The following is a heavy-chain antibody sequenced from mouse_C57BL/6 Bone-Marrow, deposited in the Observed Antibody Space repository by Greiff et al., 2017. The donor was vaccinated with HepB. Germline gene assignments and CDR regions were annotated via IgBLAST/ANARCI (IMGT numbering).Heavy chain of an antibody. J-gene: IGHJ3*01. CDR1: GYTFTSYG. Sequence: VQRVESGAELARPGASVKLSCKASGYTFTSYGISWVKQRTGQGLEWIGEIYPRSGNTYYNEKFKGKATLTADKSSSTAYMELRSLTSEDSAVYFCAYDGYYRFAYWGQGTLVTVSA. CDR2: IYPRSGNT. V-gene: IGHV1-81*01. D-gene: IGHD2-3*01. CDR3: AYDGYYRFAY.